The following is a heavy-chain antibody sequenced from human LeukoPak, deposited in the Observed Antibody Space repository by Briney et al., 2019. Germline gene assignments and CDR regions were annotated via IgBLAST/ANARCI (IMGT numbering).Heavy chain of an antibody. D-gene: IGHD6-19*01. Sequence: SETLSLTCSVSGGSIRDYYWNWIRQPAGKGLQWIGRSYASGTTNYNPSLKSRVTISVDTSKNQFSLKLSSVTAADTAVYYCARQDGSGFLRIWGQGTLVTVSS. CDR1: GGSIRDYY. CDR3: ARQDGSGFLRI. V-gene: IGHV4-4*07. CDR2: SYASGTT. J-gene: IGHJ1*01.